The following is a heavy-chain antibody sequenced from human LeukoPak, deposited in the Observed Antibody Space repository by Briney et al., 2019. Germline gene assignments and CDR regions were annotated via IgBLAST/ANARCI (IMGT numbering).Heavy chain of an antibody. CDR3: AREGWELLEGGAFDI. D-gene: IGHD1-26*01. V-gene: IGHV3-74*01. J-gene: IGHJ3*02. CDR1: GFTFSSYW. Sequence: GGSRRLSCAASGFTFSSYWMHWVRQAPGKGLVWVSRINSDGSSTSYADSAKGRFTISRDNAKNTLYLQMNSLRAEDTAVYYCAREGWELLEGGAFDIWGQGTTVTLSS. CDR2: INSDGSST.